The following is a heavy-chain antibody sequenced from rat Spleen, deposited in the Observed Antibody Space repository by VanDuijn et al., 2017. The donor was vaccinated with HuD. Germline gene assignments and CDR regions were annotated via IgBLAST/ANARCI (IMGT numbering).Heavy chain of an antibody. CDR3: ASGVQWGFWYFDF. CDR1: GFTFSNYD. D-gene: IGHD1-1*01. V-gene: IGHV5-29*01. CDR2: ISYDGGTT. J-gene: IGHJ1*01. Sequence: EVQLVESDGGLVQPGRSLKLSCAASGFTFSNYDMAWVRQAPTKGLEWVATISYDGGTTYYRDSVKGRFTISRDNAKSTLYLQMDSLRSEDTATYYCASGVQWGFWYFDFWGPGTMVTVSS.